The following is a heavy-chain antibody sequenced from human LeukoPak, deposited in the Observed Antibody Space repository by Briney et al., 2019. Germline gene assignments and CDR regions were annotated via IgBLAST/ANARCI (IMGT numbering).Heavy chain of an antibody. V-gene: IGHV3-13*01. CDR3: EKDLGGSGDYRPY. D-gene: IGHD2-21*02. CDR2: IGTAGDT. CDR1: GFTFSGYD. J-gene: IGHJ4*02. Sequence: PGGSLRLSCAASGFTFSGYDMHWVRQATGKGLEWVSAIGTAGDTYYPGSVKGRFTISRDNSKNTLYLQMNSLSAEDTAVYYCEKDLGGSGDYRPYWGQGSVVTVSS.